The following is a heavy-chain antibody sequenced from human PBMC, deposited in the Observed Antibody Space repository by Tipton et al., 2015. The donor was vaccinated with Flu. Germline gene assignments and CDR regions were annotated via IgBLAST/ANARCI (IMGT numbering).Heavy chain of an antibody. V-gene: IGHV4-59*08. CDR3: ARRDYSNYVSDPKNWFDP. CDR2: ISDSGST. D-gene: IGHD4-11*01. CDR1: GGSITSYN. J-gene: IGHJ5*02. Sequence: TLSLTCTFSGGSITSYNWNWIRQPPGMRLEWIGYISDSGSTYYSPSLKSRVTISVDTSKNQFSLRLNSVTAADTAVYYCARRDYSNYVSDPKNWFDPWGQGTLVTVSS.